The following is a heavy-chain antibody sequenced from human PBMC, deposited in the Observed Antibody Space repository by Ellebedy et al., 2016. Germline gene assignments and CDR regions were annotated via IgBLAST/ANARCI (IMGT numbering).Heavy chain of an antibody. D-gene: IGHD2-21*01. J-gene: IGHJ6*02. CDR2: IRDSGGKT. Sequence: GESLKISCAASGFTFSKHAMNWVRQAPGKGLEWVSAIRDSGGKTYYADSVKGRFTVSRDNSRNTLYLHMKSLRVEDTAVYYCAKDLAMVVPYGMDVWGQGTTVTVSS. CDR3: AKDLAMVVPYGMDV. V-gene: IGHV3-23*01. CDR1: GFTFSKHA.